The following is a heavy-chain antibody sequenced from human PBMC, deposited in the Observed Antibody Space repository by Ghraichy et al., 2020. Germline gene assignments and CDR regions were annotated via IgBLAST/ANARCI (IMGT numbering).Heavy chain of an antibody. CDR1: GFTFSSYA. CDR2: ISGSGGST. J-gene: IGHJ4*02. Sequence: GGSLRLSCAASGFTFSSYAMSWVRQAPGKGLEWVSSISGSGGSTYYADSVKGRFTISRDNSKNTLYLQMNSLRAEDTAVYYCAKGRIEWEVLRLNFDYWGQGTLVTVSS. CDR3: AKGRIEWEVLRLNFDY. D-gene: IGHD1-26*01. V-gene: IGHV3-23*01.